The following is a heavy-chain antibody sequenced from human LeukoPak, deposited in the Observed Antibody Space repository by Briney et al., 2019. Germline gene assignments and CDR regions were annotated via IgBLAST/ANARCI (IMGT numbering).Heavy chain of an antibody. CDR2: IYYSGST. CDR1: GGSISSGGYY. CDR3: ARGNYDSSGYPAYYFDY. V-gene: IGHV4-31*03. D-gene: IGHD3-22*01. Sequence: SETLSLTCTVSGGSISSGGYYWSWIRQHPGKGLEWIGYIYYSGSTYYNPSLKSRVTISVDTSKNQFSLKLSSVTAADTAVYYCARGNYDSSGYPAYYFDYWGQGTLVTVSS. J-gene: IGHJ4*02.